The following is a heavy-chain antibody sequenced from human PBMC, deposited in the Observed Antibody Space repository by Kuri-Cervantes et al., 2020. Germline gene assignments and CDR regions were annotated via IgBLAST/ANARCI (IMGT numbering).Heavy chain of an antibody. D-gene: IGHD5-12*01. V-gene: IGHV4-38-2*02. J-gene: IGHJ4*02. CDR3: ARGLADINQRTYYDS. CDR1: GYSISSGYY. Sequence: GSLRLSCTVSGYSISSGYYWTWIRQSQGKGLEWIGEINHSGSTNYNPSLKSRVTISVDTSKNQFSLKLNSVTAADTSVFYCARGLADINQRTYYDSWGQGTLVTVSS. CDR2: INHSGST.